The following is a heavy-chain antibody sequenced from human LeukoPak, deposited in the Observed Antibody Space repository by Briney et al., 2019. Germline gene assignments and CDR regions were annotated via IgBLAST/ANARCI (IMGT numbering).Heavy chain of an antibody. Sequence: PSETLSLTCTVSGYSISSGYYWGWIRQPPGKGLEWIGSIYHSGSTYYNPSLKSRVTVSVDTSKNQFSLKLSSVTAADTAVYYCARCLLGGGDCQFDYWGQGTLVTVSS. CDR1: GYSISSGYY. CDR3: ARCLLGGGDCQFDY. D-gene: IGHD2-21*02. J-gene: IGHJ4*02. CDR2: IYHSGST. V-gene: IGHV4-38-2*02.